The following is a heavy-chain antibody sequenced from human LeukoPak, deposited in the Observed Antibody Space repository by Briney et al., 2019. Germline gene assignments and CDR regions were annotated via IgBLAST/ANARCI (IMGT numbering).Heavy chain of an antibody. CDR3: ARGIADPYSFDS. Sequence: KPSETLSLTCTVSGGSISSSDYHWGWIRQPPGKGLEWIGTISHSGSTYYNPSLKSRVTMSVDKSKNQFSLNLSSVTAADTAVYYCARGIADPYSFDSWGQGTLVTVSS. J-gene: IGHJ4*02. CDR1: GGSISSSDYH. V-gene: IGHV4-39*07. D-gene: IGHD6-13*01. CDR2: ISHSGST.